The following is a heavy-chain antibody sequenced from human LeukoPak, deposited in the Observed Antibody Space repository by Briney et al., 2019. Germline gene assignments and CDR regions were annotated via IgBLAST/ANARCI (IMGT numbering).Heavy chain of an antibody. V-gene: IGHV4-39*07. CDR2: IYYSGST. CDR1: GGSISSSSYY. Sequence: SETLSLTCTVSGGSISSSSYYWDWIRQPPGKGLEWIGTIYYSGSTYYNPSLKSRVTISLDTAKNQFSLKVSSVTAADTAVYYCARVKRKYQLLKPLHETPSHYFDYWGQGTLVTVSS. CDR3: ARVKRKYQLLKPLHETPSHYFDY. D-gene: IGHD2-2*01. J-gene: IGHJ4*02.